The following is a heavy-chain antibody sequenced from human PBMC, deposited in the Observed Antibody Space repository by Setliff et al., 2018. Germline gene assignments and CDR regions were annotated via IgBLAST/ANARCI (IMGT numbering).Heavy chain of an antibody. D-gene: IGHD3-22*01. V-gene: IGHV4-30-4*08. CDR1: GGSISSGDYY. CDR2: IFYSGST. Sequence: SETLSLTCTVSGGSISSGDYYWSWIRQHPGKGREWIGYIFYSGSTYYNPSLKSRVTISVDTSKNQFSLKLSSVTAADTAVYYCARDKLSGYQVYYYYGMDVWGQGTTVTVS. J-gene: IGHJ6*02. CDR3: ARDKLSGYQVYYYYGMDV.